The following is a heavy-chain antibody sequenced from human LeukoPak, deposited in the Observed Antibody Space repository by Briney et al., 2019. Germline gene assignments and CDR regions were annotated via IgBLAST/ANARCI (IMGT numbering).Heavy chain of an antibody. CDR1: GFTFSTHA. J-gene: IGHJ4*02. D-gene: IGHD5-18*01. V-gene: IGHV3-23*01. CDR3: AKERYSYAKSHFDY. CDR2: ISGSGGST. Sequence: GGSLRLSCAASGFTFSTHAMNWVRQAPGKGLEWVSAISGSGGSTYYADSVKGRFTISRDNSKNTLYLQMNSLRAEDTAVYYCAKERYSYAKSHFDYWGQGTLVTVSS.